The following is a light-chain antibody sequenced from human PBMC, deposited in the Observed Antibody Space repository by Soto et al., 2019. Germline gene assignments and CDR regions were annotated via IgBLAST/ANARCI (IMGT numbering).Light chain of an antibody. CDR2: DAS. J-gene: IGKJ1*01. Sequence: EIVLTQSPGTLSLSPGERATLSCRASQTVRNNYLAWYQQKPGQAPRLLIYDASSRATGIPDMFSGGGSGTDFTLIISRLEPEDFAVYFCQQYGSSPWTFGQGTKVDIK. CDR3: QQYGSSPWT. V-gene: IGKV3-20*01. CDR1: QTVRNNY.